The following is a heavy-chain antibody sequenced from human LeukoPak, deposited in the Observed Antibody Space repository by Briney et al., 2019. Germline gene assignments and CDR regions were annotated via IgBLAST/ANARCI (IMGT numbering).Heavy chain of an antibody. J-gene: IGHJ4*02. CDR1: GGSISSSSYY. V-gene: IGHV4-39*01. CDR2: IYHSGST. Sequence: PSETLSLTCTVSGGSISSSSYYRGWIRQPPGKGLEWIGSIYHSGSTYYNPSLKSRVTISVDTSKNQFSLKLSSVTAADMAVYYCTRHQWWLAPRNFDYWGQGTLVTVSS. D-gene: IGHD2-8*01. CDR3: TRHQWWLAPRNFDY.